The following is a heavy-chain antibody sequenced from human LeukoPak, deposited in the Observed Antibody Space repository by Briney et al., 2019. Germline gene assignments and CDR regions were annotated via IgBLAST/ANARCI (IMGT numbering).Heavy chain of an antibody. D-gene: IGHD5-24*01. CDR1: GGSISSYY. CDR3: ARGRRWLQFLYFDY. Sequence: SETLSLTCTVSGGSISSYYWSWIRQPPGKGLEWIGYIYYSGSTNYNPSLKSRVTISVDTSKNQFSLKLSSVTAADTAVYYCARGRRWLQFLYFDYWGQGTLVTVSS. CDR2: IYYSGST. V-gene: IGHV4-59*12. J-gene: IGHJ4*02.